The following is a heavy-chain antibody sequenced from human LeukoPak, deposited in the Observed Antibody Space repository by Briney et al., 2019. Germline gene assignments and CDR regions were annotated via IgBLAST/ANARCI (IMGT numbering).Heavy chain of an antibody. CDR1: GGSFSGYY. V-gene: IGHV4-34*01. CDR3: ARGYGSGTDY. CDR2: INHSGST. J-gene: IGHJ4*02. Sequence: SETLSLSCAVYGGSFSGYYWSWIRQPPGKGLEWIGEINHSGSTNYNPSLKSRVTISVDTSKNQFSLKLSSVTAADTAVYYCARGYGSGTDYWGQGTLVTVSS. D-gene: IGHD3-10*01.